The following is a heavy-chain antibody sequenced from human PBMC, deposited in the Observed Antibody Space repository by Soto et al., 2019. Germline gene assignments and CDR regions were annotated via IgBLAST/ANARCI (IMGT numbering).Heavy chain of an antibody. V-gene: IGHV1-69*01. CDR3: ARDGGRHSGGIDY. CDR2: IIPIFGTA. J-gene: IGHJ4*02. D-gene: IGHD1-26*01. CDR1: GGTFSSYS. Sequence: QVQLVQSGSEVKKPGSSVKVSCKASGGTFSSYSINWVRQATGQGLEWMGEIIPIFGTANYAQKVQGRVTSTADESTSTAYMELSSMRSEDTAVYYCARDGGRHSGGIDYGGQGTLVTVSS.